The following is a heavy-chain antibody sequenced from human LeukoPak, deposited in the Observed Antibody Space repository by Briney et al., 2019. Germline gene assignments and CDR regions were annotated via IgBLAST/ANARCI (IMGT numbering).Heavy chain of an antibody. CDR3: ARGRGGSKRAYDY. D-gene: IGHD2-2*01. J-gene: IGHJ4*02. Sequence: PGGSLRLSCAASGFTVSSNYMSWVRQAPGKGLEWVSIIYGGGSTYYAESVKGRFTISRDNSKNTLDLQMNSLRVEDTAVYYCARGRGGSKRAYDYWGQGTLVTVSS. V-gene: IGHV3-66*01. CDR1: GFTVSSNY. CDR2: IYGGGST.